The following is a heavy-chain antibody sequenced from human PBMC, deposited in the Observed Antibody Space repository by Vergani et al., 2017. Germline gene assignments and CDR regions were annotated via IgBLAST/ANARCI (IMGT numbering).Heavy chain of an antibody. Sequence: QVQLQESGPGLVKPSGTLSLTCAVSGGSISSSNWWSWARQPPGKGLELIGEIYHSGSTNHNPSLKSRVTISVDKSKNQFSRKLSSVTAADTAVYYCARTPPIVYGSGSYNVVWGQGTLVTVSS. CDR1: GGSISSSNW. V-gene: IGHV4-4*02. J-gene: IGHJ4*02. CDR3: ARTPPIVYGSGSYNVV. D-gene: IGHD3-10*01. CDR2: IYHSGST.